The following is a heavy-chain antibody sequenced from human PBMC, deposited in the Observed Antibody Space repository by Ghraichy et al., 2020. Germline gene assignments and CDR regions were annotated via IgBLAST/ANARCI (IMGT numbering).Heavy chain of an antibody. V-gene: IGHV4-61*01. CDR3: ASSQQYQLPNAFDI. Sequence: SETLSLTCTVSGGSVSSGSYYWSWIRQPPGKGLEWIGYIYYSGSTNYNPSLKSRVTISVDTSKNQFSLKLSSVTAADTAVYYCASSQQYQLPNAFDIWGQGTMVTVSS. CDR1: GGSVSSGSYY. D-gene: IGHD2-2*01. J-gene: IGHJ3*02. CDR2: IYYSGST.